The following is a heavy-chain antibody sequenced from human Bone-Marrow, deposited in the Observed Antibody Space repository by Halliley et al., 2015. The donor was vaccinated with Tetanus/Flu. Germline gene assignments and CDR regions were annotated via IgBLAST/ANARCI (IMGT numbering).Heavy chain of an antibody. CDR3: AKGWGGDYYGY. CDR1: GFTFRDYN. J-gene: IGHJ4*02. CDR2: ISDSGGST. Sequence: SLRLSCSASGFTFRDYNMSWVRQAPGKGLEWISAISDSGGSTYYADSVRGRFTMSRDNSQNTLYLQMNSLRVEDTAVYYCAKGWGGDYYGYWGQGTLVTVSS. D-gene: IGHD3-16*01. V-gene: IGHV3-23*01.